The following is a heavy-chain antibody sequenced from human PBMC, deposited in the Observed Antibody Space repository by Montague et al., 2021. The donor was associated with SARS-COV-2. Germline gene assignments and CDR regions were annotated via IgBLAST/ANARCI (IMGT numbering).Heavy chain of an antibody. Sequence: CAISGDSVSSNIATWNWIRRSPSRGLEWLGRTYYRSKWYNDYAESVKSRITIDPGTSKHQFSLHLNSVTPEDTAVYYCARIPVGSKYYFDFWGQGTLVTVSS. CDR3: ARIPVGSKYYFDF. J-gene: IGHJ4*02. V-gene: IGHV6-1*01. D-gene: IGHD2-2*01. CDR2: TYYRSKWYN. CDR1: GDSVSSNIAT.